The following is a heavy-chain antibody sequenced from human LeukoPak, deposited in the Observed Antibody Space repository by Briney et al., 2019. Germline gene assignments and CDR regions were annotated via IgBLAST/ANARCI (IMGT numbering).Heavy chain of an antibody. D-gene: IGHD3-22*01. Sequence: ASVKVSCKASGYTFTSYYMHWVRQAPGQGLEWMGIINPSGGGTSYAQKFQGRVTMTRDTSTSTVYMELSSLRSEDTAVYYCARDFWSSGYYSYFDYWGQGTLVTVSS. CDR2: INPSGGGT. CDR3: ARDFWSSGYYSYFDY. CDR1: GYTFTSYY. V-gene: IGHV1-46*01. J-gene: IGHJ4*02.